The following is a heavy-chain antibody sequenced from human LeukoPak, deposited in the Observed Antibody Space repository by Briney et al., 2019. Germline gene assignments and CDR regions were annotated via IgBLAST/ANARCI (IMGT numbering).Heavy chain of an antibody. Sequence: SETLSLTCTVSGYSISSGYYWGWIRQPPGKGLEWIGSIYHSGSTYYNPSLKSRVTISVDTSKNQFSLKLSSVTAADTAVYYCARRSDSSRYYFDYWGQGTLVTVSS. V-gene: IGHV4-38-2*02. CDR3: ARRSDSSRYYFDY. CDR2: IYHSGST. D-gene: IGHD3-22*01. CDR1: GYSISSGYY. J-gene: IGHJ4*02.